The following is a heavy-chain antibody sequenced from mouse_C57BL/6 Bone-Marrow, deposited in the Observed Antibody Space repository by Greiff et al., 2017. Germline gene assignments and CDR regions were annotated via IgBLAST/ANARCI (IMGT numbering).Heavy chain of an antibody. D-gene: IGHD2-1*01. Sequence: QVQLQQPGAELVRPGTSVKLSCKASGYTFTGYWMHWVKQRPGQGLEWIGVIDPTGSYTNYNQKFKGKATLTVDTSSSTAYMQLSSLTSEDAAVYSYAKGGNSVGDYWGQGTTLTVSS. J-gene: IGHJ2*01. CDR1: GYTFTGYW. CDR3: AKGGNSVGDY. CDR2: IDPTGSYT. V-gene: IGHV1-59*01.